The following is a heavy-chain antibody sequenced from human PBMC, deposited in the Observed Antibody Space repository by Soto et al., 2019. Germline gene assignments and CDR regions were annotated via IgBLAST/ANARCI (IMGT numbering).Heavy chain of an antibody. CDR2: ISYDGSNK. J-gene: IGHJ6*02. V-gene: IGHV3-30*18. Sequence: GGSLRLSCAASGFTFSSYGMHWVRQAPGKGLEWVAVISYDGSNKYYADSVKGRFTISRDNSKNTLYLQMNSLRAEDTAVYYCAKDGDSSGYYKDYYYYYGMDVWGQGTTVTVSS. CDR3: AKDGDSSGYYKDYYYYYGMDV. CDR1: GFTFSSYG. D-gene: IGHD3-22*01.